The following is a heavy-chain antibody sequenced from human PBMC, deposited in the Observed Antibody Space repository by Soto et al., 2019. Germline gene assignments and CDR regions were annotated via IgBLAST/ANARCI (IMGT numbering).Heavy chain of an antibody. CDR2: INHSGST. Sequence: QVQLQQWGAGLLKPSETLSLTCAVSGGSFSGYYWSWIRKPPGKGLEWIGEINHSGSTKYNPSLKSRVTLSVDTSKNQFSLKLSSVTAADSAVYYCAGEEHSGARKDYWGQGTLVTVSS. D-gene: IGHD2-8*02. J-gene: IGHJ4*02. CDR3: AGEEHSGARKDY. CDR1: GGSFSGYY. V-gene: IGHV4-34*01.